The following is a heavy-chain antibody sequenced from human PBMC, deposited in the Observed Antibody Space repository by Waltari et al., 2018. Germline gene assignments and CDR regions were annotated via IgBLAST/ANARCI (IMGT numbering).Heavy chain of an antibody. V-gene: IGHV3-23*01. CDR3: VREGYSYDTGYYSGGYFDY. CDR2: VSGSGQTT. Sequence: EVQLLDSGGDLVQPGGPLRLSCAAPGFTFASFGLSWSRQAPGKGLEWVSGVSGSGQTTYYADSVKGRFTISRDNAKNIVYLQMSSLRAEDTAAYFCVREGYSYDTGYYSGGYFDYWGQGTLVTVSS. CDR1: GFTFASFG. D-gene: IGHD3-22*01. J-gene: IGHJ4*02.